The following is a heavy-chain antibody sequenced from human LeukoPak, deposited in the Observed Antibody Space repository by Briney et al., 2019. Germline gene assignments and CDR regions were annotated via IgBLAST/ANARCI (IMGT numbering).Heavy chain of an antibody. V-gene: IGHV3-23*01. CDR1: GFTFSSSA. J-gene: IGHJ4*02. CDR2: ISDSGGST. CDR3: AKDGYVWATATFDY. D-gene: IGHD3-10*02. Sequence: GGSLRLSCAASGFTFSSSAMSWVRQAPGKGLEWVSAISDSGGSTFYTASVKGRFTISRDNSKNTLYLQMDSLRAEDTAVYYCAKDGYVWATATFDYWGQGTLVTVSS.